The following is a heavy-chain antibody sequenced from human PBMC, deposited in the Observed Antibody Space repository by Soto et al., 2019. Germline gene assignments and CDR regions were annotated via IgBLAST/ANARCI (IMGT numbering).Heavy chain of an antibody. CDR3: ARGGQNVVNSWVVP. CDR2: IDPSDSYS. V-gene: IGHV5-10-1*01. J-gene: IGHJ5*02. CDR1: GYSFTSYW. Sequence: PGESLKISCKGSGYSFTSYWINWVRQVPGKGLEWMGRIDPSDSYSNYNPSFQGHVTISADKSLSTAYLQWTSLKASDPAIYYCARGGQNVVNSWVVPWGRGTVVTVPS. D-gene: IGHD2-15*01.